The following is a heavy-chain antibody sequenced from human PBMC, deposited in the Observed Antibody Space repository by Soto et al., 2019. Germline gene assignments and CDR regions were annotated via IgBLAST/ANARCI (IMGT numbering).Heavy chain of an antibody. CDR3: AGPRSGSYHYYGMDV. D-gene: IGHD3-10*01. CDR1: GGSISSYY. V-gene: IGHV4-59*08. Sequence: QVQLQESGPGLVKPSETLSLTCTVSGGSISSYYWSWIRQPPGKGLEWIGYIYYSGSTNYNPSLKSRVTISVDTSKNQFSLKLSSVTAADTAVYYCAGPRSGSYHYYGMDVWGQGTTVTVSS. CDR2: IYYSGST. J-gene: IGHJ6*02.